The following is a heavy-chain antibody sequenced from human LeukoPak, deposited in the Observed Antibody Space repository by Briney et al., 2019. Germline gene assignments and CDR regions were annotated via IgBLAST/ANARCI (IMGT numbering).Heavy chain of an antibody. Sequence: SETLSLTCTVSGGSISSYYWSWIRQPPGKGLEWIGYIYYSGSTNYNPSLKSRVTISVDTSKNQFSLKLSSVTAADTAVYYCATVHSSSWYRRNWFDPWGQGTLVTVSS. CDR3: ATVHSSSWYRRNWFDP. D-gene: IGHD6-13*01. CDR2: IYYSGST. CDR1: GGSISSYY. J-gene: IGHJ5*02. V-gene: IGHV4-59*01.